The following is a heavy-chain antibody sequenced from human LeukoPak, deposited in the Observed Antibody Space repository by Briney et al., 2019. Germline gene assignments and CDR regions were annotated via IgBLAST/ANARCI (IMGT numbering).Heavy chain of an antibody. CDR1: GGTFSSYA. D-gene: IGHD3-22*01. CDR2: MNPNSGNT. V-gene: IGHV1-8*03. CDR3: ARGDYYDSSGYYYAFDY. J-gene: IGHJ4*02. Sequence: ASVKVSCRASGGTFSSYAISWVRQAPGQGLEWMGWMNPNSGNTGYAQKFQGRVTITRNTSISTAYMELSSLRSEDTAVYYCARGDYYDSSGYYYAFDYWGQGTLVTVSS.